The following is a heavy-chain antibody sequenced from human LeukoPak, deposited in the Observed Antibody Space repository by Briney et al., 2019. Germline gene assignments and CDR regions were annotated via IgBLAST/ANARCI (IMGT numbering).Heavy chain of an antibody. D-gene: IGHD3-10*02. V-gene: IGHV3-30-3*01. Sequence: GRSLRLSCAASGFTFSSYAMHWVRQAPDKGLEWVAVISYDGSNKYYADSVKGRFTISRDNSKNTLYLQMNSLRAEDTAVYYCARDLCSELLQECYFDYWGQGTLVTVSS. CDR3: ARDLCSELLQECYFDY. CDR2: ISYDGSNK. J-gene: IGHJ4*02. CDR1: GFTFSSYA.